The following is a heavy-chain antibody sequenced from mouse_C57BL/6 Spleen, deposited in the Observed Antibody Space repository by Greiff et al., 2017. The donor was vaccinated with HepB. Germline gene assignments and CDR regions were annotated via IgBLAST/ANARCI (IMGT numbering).Heavy chain of an antibody. CDR2: FYPGSGSI. J-gene: IGHJ4*01. Sequence: VQLQQSGAELVKPGASVKLSCKASGYTFTEYTIHWVKQRSGQGLEWIGWFYPGSGSIKYNENFKDKATLHADKASSTVYMERSRLTSEDSAVYVCARHELLWYAMDYWGQGTSVTVSS. D-gene: IGHD2-1*01. CDR1: GYTFTEYT. CDR3: ARHELLWYAMDY. V-gene: IGHV1-62-2*01.